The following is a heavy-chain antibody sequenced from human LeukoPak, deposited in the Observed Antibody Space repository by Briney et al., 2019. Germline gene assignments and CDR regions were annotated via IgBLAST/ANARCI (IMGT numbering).Heavy chain of an antibody. Sequence: GASVKVSCKASGGTFSSYAISWVRQAPGQGLEWMGGIIPIFGTANYAQKFQGRVTMTRDTSTSTVYMELSSLRSEDTAVYYCARDKSARYCSSTSCYLIDYWGQGTLVTVSS. J-gene: IGHJ4*02. CDR1: GGTFSSYA. D-gene: IGHD2-2*01. CDR3: ARDKSARYCSSTSCYLIDY. V-gene: IGHV1-69*05. CDR2: IIPIFGTA.